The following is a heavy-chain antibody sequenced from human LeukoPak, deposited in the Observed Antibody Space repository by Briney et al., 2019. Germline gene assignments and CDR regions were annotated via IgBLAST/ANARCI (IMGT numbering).Heavy chain of an antibody. J-gene: IGHJ4*02. CDR2: ISAYNGNT. V-gene: IGHV1-18*01. CDR3: ARTDRFIEPFDY. D-gene: IGHD2-21*02. Sequence: GASVKVSCQASGYTFTIYGISWVRQAPGQGLEWMGWISAYNGNTNYAQKLQGRVTMTTDTSTSTAYMELRSLRSDDTAVYYCARTDRFIEPFDYWGQGTLVTVSS. CDR1: GYTFTIYG.